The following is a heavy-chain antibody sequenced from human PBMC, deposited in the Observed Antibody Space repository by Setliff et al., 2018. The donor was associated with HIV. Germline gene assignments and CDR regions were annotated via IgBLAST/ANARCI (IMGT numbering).Heavy chain of an antibody. CDR3: ARDHRYCSSTSCYEANYYYYMDV. CDR1: GGTFSSYA. CDR2: IIPILGIA. D-gene: IGHD2-2*01. Sequence: RASVKVSCKASGGTFSSYAISWVRQAPGQGLEWMGGIIPILGIANYAQKFQGRVTITADKSTSTAYMELSSLRSEDTAVYYCARDHRYCSSTSCYEANYYYYMDVWGKGTTVTVSS. V-gene: IGHV1-69*10. J-gene: IGHJ6*03.